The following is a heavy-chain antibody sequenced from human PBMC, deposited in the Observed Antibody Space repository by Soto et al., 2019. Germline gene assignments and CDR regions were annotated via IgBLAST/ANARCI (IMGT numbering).Heavy chain of an antibody. CDR3: AHRTSLCDSSGLAVDV. CDR2: IYWDDDK. D-gene: IGHD6-25*01. Sequence: QITLKESGPTLVQPTQTLTLTCTFSGFSLTTNGLGVGWLRQPPRKALEWLALIYWDDDKRYSQSLKNRLTVTKDSSENQVVLTLTNMKPVDTATNYCAHRTSLCDSSGLAVDVWGQGTPVTVS. J-gene: IGHJ6*02. CDR1: GFSLTTNGLG. V-gene: IGHV2-5*02.